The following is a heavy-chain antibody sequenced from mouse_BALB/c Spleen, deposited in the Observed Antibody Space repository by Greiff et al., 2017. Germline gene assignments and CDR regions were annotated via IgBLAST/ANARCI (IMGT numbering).Heavy chain of an antibody. J-gene: IGHJ2*01. CDR1: GFTFSSYT. CDR2: ISNGGGST. CDR3: ARQLDYYGFDY. Sequence: EVQRVESGGGLVQPGGSLKLSCAASGFTFSSYTMSWVRQTPEKRLEWVAYISNGGGSTYYPDTVKGRFTISRDNAKNTLYLQMSSLKSEDTAMYYCARQLDYYGFDYWGQGTTLTVSS. D-gene: IGHD1-1*01. V-gene: IGHV5-12-2*01.